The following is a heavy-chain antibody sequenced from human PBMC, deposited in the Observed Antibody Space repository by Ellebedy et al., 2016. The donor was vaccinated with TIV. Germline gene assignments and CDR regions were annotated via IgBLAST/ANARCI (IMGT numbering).Heavy chain of an antibody. V-gene: IGHV4-31*01. CDR3: ARTVNYCSSTSCYFDY. Sequence: MPSETLSLTCTVSGGSISSGGYYWSWIRQHPGKGLEWIGYIYYSGSTYYNPSLKSLVTISVDTSKNQLSLKLSSVTAADTAVYYCARTVNYCSSTSCYFDYWGQGTLVTVSS. CDR2: IYYSGST. J-gene: IGHJ4*02. CDR1: GGSISSGGYY. D-gene: IGHD2-2*01.